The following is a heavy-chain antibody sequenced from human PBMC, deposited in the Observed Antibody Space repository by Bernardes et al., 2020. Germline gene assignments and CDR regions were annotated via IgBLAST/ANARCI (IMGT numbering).Heavy chain of an antibody. V-gene: IGHV3-74*01. Sequence: GGSLRLSCVASGFTFSSYWMHWVRQAPGKGLLWVSRINTDGTSTSYADSVKGRFTISRDNAKNTLYLQMNSLRAEDTAVYYCATGSGNGFDIWGQGTMVNVSS. CDR2: INTDGTST. J-gene: IGHJ3*02. CDR1: GFTFSSYW. CDR3: ATGSGNGFDI. D-gene: IGHD1-26*01.